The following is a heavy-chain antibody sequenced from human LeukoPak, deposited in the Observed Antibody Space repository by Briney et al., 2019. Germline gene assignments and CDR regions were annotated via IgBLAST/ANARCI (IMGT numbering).Heavy chain of an antibody. CDR3: ARVDGALNAFDI. CDR1: GFTFSGYN. CDR2: ISGSRSYI. Sequence: GGSLRLSCAASGFTFSGYNMNWVRQAPGKGLEWVSSISGSRSYIYYADSVKGRFTISRDNAKNSLYLQMNSLRAEDTAVYYCARVDGALNAFDIWGQGTMVTVSS. D-gene: IGHD5-24*01. J-gene: IGHJ3*02. V-gene: IGHV3-21*01.